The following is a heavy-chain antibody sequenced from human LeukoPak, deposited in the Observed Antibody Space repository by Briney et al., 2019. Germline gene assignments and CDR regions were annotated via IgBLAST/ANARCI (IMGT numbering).Heavy chain of an antibody. Sequence: GGSLRLSCAASGFTVSSNYMSWVRQAPGKGLEWVAVISSDGSNKYYADSVKGRFTISRDNSKNTLYLQMNSLRAEDTAVYYCAKDRDIVVVPAAIRQGLDYWGQGTLVTVSS. D-gene: IGHD2-2*01. CDR2: ISSDGSNK. CDR3: AKDRDIVVVPAAIRQGLDY. CDR1: GFTVSSNY. J-gene: IGHJ4*02. V-gene: IGHV3-30*18.